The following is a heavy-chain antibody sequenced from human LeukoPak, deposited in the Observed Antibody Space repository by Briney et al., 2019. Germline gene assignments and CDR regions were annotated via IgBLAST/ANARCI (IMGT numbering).Heavy chain of an antibody. CDR2: IIPIFGTA. D-gene: IGHD2-2*01. CDR3: ARAALGYCSSTSCYHKNWFDP. Sequence: GASVTVSCTASGGTFSSYAISWVRQAPGQGLEWMGGIIPIFGTANYAQKFQGRVTITADESTSTAYMELSSLRSEDTAVYYCARAALGYCSSTSCYHKNWFDPWGQGTLVTVSS. J-gene: IGHJ5*02. V-gene: IGHV1-69*13. CDR1: GGTFSSYA.